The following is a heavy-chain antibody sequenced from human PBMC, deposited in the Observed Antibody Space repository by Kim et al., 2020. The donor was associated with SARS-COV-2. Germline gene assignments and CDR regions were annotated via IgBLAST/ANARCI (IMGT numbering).Heavy chain of an antibody. Sequence: SETLSLTCAVYGGSFSGYYWSWIRQAPGQGLEWIGEIDHSGETYHNPSQKSRVIISVDTSKNQFSLRLTVTAADTAVYYCARRPAAFDWWGQGTPVIVS. J-gene: IGHJ4*02. CDR3: ARRPAAFDW. V-gene: IGHV4-34*01. CDR1: GGSFSGYY. CDR2: IDHSGET. D-gene: IGHD6-25*01.